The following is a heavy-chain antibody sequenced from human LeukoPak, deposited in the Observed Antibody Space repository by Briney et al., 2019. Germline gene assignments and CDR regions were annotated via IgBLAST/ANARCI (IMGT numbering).Heavy chain of an antibody. V-gene: IGHV3-23*01. CDR2: ISGSGGST. CDR3: AKGRRKTTVTTGFDY. D-gene: IGHD4-17*01. J-gene: IGHJ4*02. CDR1: GFTFSSYA. Sequence: GGSLRLSCAASGFTFSSYAMSWVRQAPGKGLEWVSAISGSGGSTYYADSVKGRFTISRDNSKDTLCLQMNSLRAEDTAVYYCAKGRRKTTVTTGFDYWGQGTLVTVSS.